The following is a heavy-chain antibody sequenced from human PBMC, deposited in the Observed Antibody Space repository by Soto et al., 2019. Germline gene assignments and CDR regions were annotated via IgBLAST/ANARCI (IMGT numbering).Heavy chain of an antibody. Sequence: EVQLVESGGGLVQPGGSLRLSCTASGLTVSRTYMSWVRQTPGEGLEWVSLIYSDGNTDYADSVKGRFTISRENSKNTLYLQMNSLRAEDTAVYYCARLAITTTTRDLDYWGQGTLVTVSS. V-gene: IGHV3-66*01. D-gene: IGHD1-20*01. CDR2: IYSDGNT. J-gene: IGHJ4*02. CDR1: GLTVSRTY. CDR3: ARLAITTTTRDLDY.